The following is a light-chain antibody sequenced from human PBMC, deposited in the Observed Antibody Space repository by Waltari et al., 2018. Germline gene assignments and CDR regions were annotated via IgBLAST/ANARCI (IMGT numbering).Light chain of an antibody. CDR1: SNNVGNLG. CDR2: RNT. CDR3: STWDSSLSGWV. Sequence: QAGLTQPPSVSKALRQTATLTCTGNSNNVGNLGAAWLQQHQGHPPKLVSYRNTARPSGISERFSASRSGNTASLTIAGLEAEGEADYYCSTWDSSLSGWVFGGGTKLTVL. J-gene: IGLJ3*02. V-gene: IGLV10-54*04.